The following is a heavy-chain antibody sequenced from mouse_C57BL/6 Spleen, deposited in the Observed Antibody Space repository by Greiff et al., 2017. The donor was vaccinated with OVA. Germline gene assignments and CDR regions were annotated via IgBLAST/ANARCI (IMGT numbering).Heavy chain of an antibody. V-gene: IGHV1-54*01. CDR1: GYAFTNYL. J-gene: IGHJ2*01. Sequence: VQLQQSGAELVRPGTSVKVSCKASGYAFTNYLIEWVKQRPGQGLEWIGVINPGSGGTNYNEKFQGKATLTADKSSSTAYMQLSSLTSEDSAVYFCARGGTTGYFDYWGQGTTLTVSS. D-gene: IGHD1-1*01. CDR3: ARGGTTGYFDY. CDR2: INPGSGGT.